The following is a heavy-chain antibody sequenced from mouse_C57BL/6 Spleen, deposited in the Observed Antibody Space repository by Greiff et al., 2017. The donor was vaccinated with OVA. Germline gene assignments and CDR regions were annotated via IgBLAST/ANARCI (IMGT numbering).Heavy chain of an antibody. D-gene: IGHD2-3*01. Sequence: DVKLQESGPGMVKPSQSLSLTCTVTGYSITSGYDWHWIRHFPGNKLEWMGYISYSGSTNYNPSLKSRISITHDTSKNHFFLKLNSVTTEDTATDYCARGGYEGAMDYWGQGTSVTVSS. V-gene: IGHV3-1*01. CDR1: GYSITSGYD. J-gene: IGHJ4*01. CDR2: ISYSGST. CDR3: ARGGYEGAMDY.